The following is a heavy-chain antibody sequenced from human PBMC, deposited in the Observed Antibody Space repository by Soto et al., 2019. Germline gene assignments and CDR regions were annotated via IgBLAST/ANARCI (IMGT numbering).Heavy chain of an antibody. V-gene: IGHV4-30-4*01. J-gene: IGHJ5*02. CDR2: IYYSGST. CDR3: ARGPNYDILTGYYTWFDP. CDR1: GGSVSSGDYY. Sequence: SETLSLTCTVSGGSVSSGDYYWSWIRQPPGKGLEWIGYIYYSGSTYYNPSLKSRVTISVDTSKNQFSLKLSSVTAADTAVYYCARGPNYDILTGYYTWFDPWGQGTLVTVSS. D-gene: IGHD3-9*01.